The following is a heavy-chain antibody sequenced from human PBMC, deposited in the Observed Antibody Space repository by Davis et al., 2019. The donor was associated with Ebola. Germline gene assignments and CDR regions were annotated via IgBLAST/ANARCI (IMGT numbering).Heavy chain of an antibody. V-gene: IGHV3-23*01. CDR2: ISGRDGAT. CDR1: GFTFSKYA. J-gene: IGHJ5*01. Sequence: PGGSLRLSCAISGFTFSKYAMNWVRKAPGKGLQWVASISGRDGATYYSDSVRGRFTISRDDSKSLLSLPMNSLRAEDTAIYYCAKGVSRFTMVVEHPLGDSWGHGTLVTVSS. CDR3: AKGVSRFTMVVEHPLGDS. D-gene: IGHD3-10*01.